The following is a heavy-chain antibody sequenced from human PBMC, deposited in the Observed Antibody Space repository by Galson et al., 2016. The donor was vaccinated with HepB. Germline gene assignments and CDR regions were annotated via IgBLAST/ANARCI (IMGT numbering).Heavy chain of an antibody. CDR3: AKDQTTYDPGWYFDI. CDR2: ISYDGSER. CDR1: GFTFSSYG. Sequence: SLRLSCAASGFTFSSYGMNWVRQAPGKGLEWVAVISYDGSERHYADSVKGRVTISRDNSKNTLYLQMNSLRADDTAVYFCAKDQTTYDPGWYFDIWGRGTLVTVSS. V-gene: IGHV3-30*18. J-gene: IGHJ2*01. D-gene: IGHD3-3*01.